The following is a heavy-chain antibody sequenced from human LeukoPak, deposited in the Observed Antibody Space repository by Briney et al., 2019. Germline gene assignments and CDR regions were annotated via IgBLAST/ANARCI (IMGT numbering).Heavy chain of an antibody. D-gene: IGHD3-3*01. V-gene: IGHV3-33*08. Sequence: AGGSLRLSCAASGFTFSSYWMHWVRQAPGKGLEWVAVIWYDGSNKYYADSVKGRFTISRDNTKKSLYLLMDSLRAEDTAVYYCARDAASGNNWFDPWGQGTLVTVSS. CDR1: GFTFSSYW. J-gene: IGHJ5*02. CDR2: IWYDGSNK. CDR3: ARDAASGNNWFDP.